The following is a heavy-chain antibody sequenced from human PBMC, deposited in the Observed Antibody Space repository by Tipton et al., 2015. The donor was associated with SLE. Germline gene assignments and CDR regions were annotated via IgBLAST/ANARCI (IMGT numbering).Heavy chain of an antibody. CDR2: IFYTGST. CDR1: GGSFSSYY. CDR3: ARRHYSGPFDS. V-gene: IGHV4-34*12. Sequence: TLSLTCAVYGGSFSSYYWSWLRQPPGKGLEWIGSIFYTGSTYYNPSLNSRVSFSIDTSENHFSLRLNSVTAADTAVYYCARRHYSGPFDSWGQGTLVTVSS. J-gene: IGHJ4*02. D-gene: IGHD5-12*01.